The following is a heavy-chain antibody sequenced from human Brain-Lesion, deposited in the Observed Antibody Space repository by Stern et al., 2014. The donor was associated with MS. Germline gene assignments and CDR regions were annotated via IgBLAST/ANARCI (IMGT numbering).Heavy chain of an antibody. CDR3: ARRVLVAMGGYPKTLDV. CDR1: GFTFSRYW. V-gene: IGHV3-7*01. CDR2: IKGDGSEQ. J-gene: IGHJ6*02. Sequence: EDQLVESGGVLVQPGGSLKLSCAASGFTFSRYWMTWVRQAPGKGLEWVANIKGDGSEQYYVDSVKGRFTMSRDNAKNSLYLQMNSLRAEDTAVYYCARRVLVAMGGYPKTLDVWGRGTTVTVSS. D-gene: IGHD2-2*01.